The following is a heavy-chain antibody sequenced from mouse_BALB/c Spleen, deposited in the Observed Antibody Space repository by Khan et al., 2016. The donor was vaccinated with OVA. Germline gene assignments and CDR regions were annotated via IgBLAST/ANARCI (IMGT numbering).Heavy chain of an antibody. CDR2: INPSTGYT. V-gene: IGHV1-7*01. J-gene: IGHJ2*01. D-gene: IGHD1-1*01. CDR1: GYTFINYW. Sequence: QVQLKQSGAELAKPGASVKMSCKASGYTFINYWILWVKQRPGQGLEWIGSINPSTGYTEYNQNFKDKATLTADKSSSTAYMQLSSLTSEDSAVYYCARRGLRWDFDYWGQGTTLTVSS. CDR3: ARRGLRWDFDY.